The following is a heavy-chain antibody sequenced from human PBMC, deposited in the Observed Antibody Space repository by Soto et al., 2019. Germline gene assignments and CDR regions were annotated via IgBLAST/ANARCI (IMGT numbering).Heavy chain of an antibody. CDR2: IYYSGST. D-gene: IGHD6-19*01. CDR1: GGSISSGDYY. J-gene: IGHJ5*02. V-gene: IGHV4-30-4*01. Sequence: QVQLQESGPGLVKPSQTLSLTCTVSGGSISSGDYYWSWIRQPPGKGLEWIGYIYYSGSTYYNPSLKSRVTISVDTSKNQFSLKLSSVTAADTAVYYCARGPLLGIAVRGNWFDPWGQGTLVTVSS. CDR3: ARGPLLGIAVRGNWFDP.